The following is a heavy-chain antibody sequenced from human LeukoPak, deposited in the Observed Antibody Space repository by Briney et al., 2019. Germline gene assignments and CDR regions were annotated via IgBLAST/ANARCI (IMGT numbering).Heavy chain of an antibody. CDR2: IWYDGSNK. D-gene: IGHD5-12*01. Sequence: PGGSLRLSCAPSGFTFSSYGMHWVRQAPGKGLEWVAVIWYDGSNKYYADSVKGRFTISRDNSKNTLYLQMNSLRAEDTAVYYCAKSGIVATIPLDYWGQGTLVTVSS. CDR3: AKSGIVATIPLDY. V-gene: IGHV3-33*06. CDR1: GFTFSSYG. J-gene: IGHJ4*02.